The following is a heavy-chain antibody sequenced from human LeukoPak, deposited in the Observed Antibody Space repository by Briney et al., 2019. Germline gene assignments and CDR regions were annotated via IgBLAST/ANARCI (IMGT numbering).Heavy chain of an antibody. V-gene: IGHV4-39*01. Sequence: PSETLSLTCTVSGGSLISNTYYWGWVRPSPGEGLEWVGNIYYSGTTYYNPSLKSRVTISEDTSRNRFSLMLSSVTAADTAIYYCARQVSDYFYHYMDVWGEGTTVIVSS. CDR2: IYYSGTT. D-gene: IGHD2/OR15-2a*01. J-gene: IGHJ6*03. CDR1: GGSLISNTYY. CDR3: ARQVSDYFYHYMDV.